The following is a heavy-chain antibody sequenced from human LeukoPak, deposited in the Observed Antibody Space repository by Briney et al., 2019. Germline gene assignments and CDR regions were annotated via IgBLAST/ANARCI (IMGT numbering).Heavy chain of an antibody. D-gene: IGHD1-26*01. CDR2: ISSSSSYI. J-gene: IGHJ4*02. CDR3: VYSVNSGFDY. Sequence: GGSLRLSCAASGFTFSSYSMNWVRQAPGKGLEWVSSISSSSSYIYYADSVKGRFTISRDNAKNSLYLQMNSLAVRDTAVYYCVYSVNSGFDYWGQGALVTVSS. V-gene: IGHV3-21*01. CDR1: GFTFSSYS.